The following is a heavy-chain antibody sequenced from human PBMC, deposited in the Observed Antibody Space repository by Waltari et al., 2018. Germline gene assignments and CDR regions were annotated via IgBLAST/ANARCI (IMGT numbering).Heavy chain of an antibody. Sequence: QVKLVESGGGVVQPGGSLRLSWAASGFTFRSYGMPWVRQAPGKGLEGVAFIRYDGSNEYYADSVKGRFTISRDNSKNTLSLQMNSLRAEDTAVYYCAKDGSFVVVPEAMFDYYMDVWGRGTTVTVSS. D-gene: IGHD2-2*01. J-gene: IGHJ6*03. V-gene: IGHV3-30*02. CDR1: GFTFRSYG. CDR2: IRYDGSNE. CDR3: AKDGSFVVVPEAMFDYYMDV.